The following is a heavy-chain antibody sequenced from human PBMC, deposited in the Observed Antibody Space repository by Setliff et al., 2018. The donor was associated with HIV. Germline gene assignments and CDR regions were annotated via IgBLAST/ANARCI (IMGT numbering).Heavy chain of an antibody. CDR2: IYYSGTT. D-gene: IGHD6-6*01. V-gene: IGHV4-59*08. CDR1: GGSISNQY. Sequence: SETLSLTCTVSGGSISNQYWSWIRQPQGKGLEWIGYIYYSGTTHYNPSLKSRVTISVDTSKNQFSLRLISVTDADTAVYYCARMESTRPPRGRDYWSQGTQVTVSS. CDR3: ARMESTRPPRGRDY. J-gene: IGHJ4*02.